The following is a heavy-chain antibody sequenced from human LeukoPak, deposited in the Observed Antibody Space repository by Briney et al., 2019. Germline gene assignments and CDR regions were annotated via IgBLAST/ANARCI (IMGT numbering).Heavy chain of an antibody. CDR1: GFTFKTYA. J-gene: IGHJ4*02. V-gene: IGHV3-23*01. Sequence: PGGSLRLSCAASGFTFKTYAMNWVRQVPGKGPEWVSSMSGSGSSTDYADSVKGRFTISRDNSKNTLYLQMNSLRAEDTGLYYCAKDAQGLVRGGIYFDFWGQGSLVTVSS. CDR3: AKDAQGLVRGGIYFDF. CDR2: MSGSGSST. D-gene: IGHD6-19*01.